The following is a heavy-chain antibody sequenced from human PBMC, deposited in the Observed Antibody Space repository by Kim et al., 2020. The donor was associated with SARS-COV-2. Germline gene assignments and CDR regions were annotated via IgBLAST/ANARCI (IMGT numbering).Heavy chain of an antibody. CDR1: GFTFSSYG. CDR3: ARGGEQQLPLFAYYYGMDV. J-gene: IGHJ6*02. CDR2: IWYDGSNK. D-gene: IGHD6-13*01. Sequence: GGSLRLSCAASGFTFSSYGMHWVRQAPGKGLEWVAVIWYDGSNKYYADSVKGRFTISRDNSKNTLYLQMNSLRAEDTAVYYCARGGEQQLPLFAYYYGMDVWGQGTTVTVSS. V-gene: IGHV3-33*01.